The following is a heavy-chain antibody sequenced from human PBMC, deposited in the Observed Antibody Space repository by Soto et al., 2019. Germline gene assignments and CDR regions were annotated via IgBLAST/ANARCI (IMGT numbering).Heavy chain of an antibody. CDR3: AREAV. J-gene: IGHJ6*02. V-gene: IGHV3-7*05. CDR1: GFTFSGYW. Sequence: EVQLVESGGGLVQPGGSLRLSCAASGFTFSGYWMSWVRQAPGKGLEWVANIKQDGSEQFYVDSVKGRFTISRDNAENSLYLQMNSLRAEKTAVYYCAREAVWGQWTTVTVSS. CDR2: IKQDGSEQ.